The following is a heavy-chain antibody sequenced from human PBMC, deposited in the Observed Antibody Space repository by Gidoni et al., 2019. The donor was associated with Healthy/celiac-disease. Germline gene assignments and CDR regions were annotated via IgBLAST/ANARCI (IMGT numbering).Heavy chain of an antibody. Sequence: QVQLVQSGAEVKKHGSSVTVSCKASGGTFSSYAISWVRQAPGQGLEWMGGIIPIFGTANYAQKFQGRVTITADEATSTAYMELSSLRSEDTAVYYCARTCWGPSTVVNPPCDYWGHGTLVTVSS. CDR3: ARTCWGPSTVVNPPCDY. J-gene: IGHJ4*01. V-gene: IGHV1-69*01. D-gene: IGHD4-17*01. CDR1: GGTFSSYA. CDR2: IIPIFGTA.